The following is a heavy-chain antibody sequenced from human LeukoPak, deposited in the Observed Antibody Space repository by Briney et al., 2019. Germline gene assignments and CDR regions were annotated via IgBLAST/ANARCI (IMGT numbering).Heavy chain of an antibody. D-gene: IGHD3-10*01. J-gene: IGHJ5*02. CDR1: GYTFTRHG. V-gene: IGHV1-18*01. Sequence: ASVKVSCKASGYTFTRHGISWVRQAPGQGLEWMGWISTYNGDTTYAQELQGRVTMTTDTSTSTAYMELRSLRFDDTAVYYCARDEGRVSGSYNPWGQRTLVIVSS. CDR2: ISTYNGDT. CDR3: ARDEGRVSGSYNP.